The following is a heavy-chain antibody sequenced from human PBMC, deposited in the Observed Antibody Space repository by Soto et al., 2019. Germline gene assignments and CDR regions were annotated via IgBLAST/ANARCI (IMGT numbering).Heavy chain of an antibody. Sequence: GGSLRLSCAASGFTFSSYGMHWVRQAPGKGLEWVAVISYDGSNKYYADSVKGRFTISRDNSKNTLYLQMNSLRAEDTAVYYCAKDRRGYSYGYVPLYYGMDVWGQGTTVTVSS. CDR2: ISYDGSNK. D-gene: IGHD5-18*01. CDR1: GFTFSSYG. V-gene: IGHV3-30*18. J-gene: IGHJ6*02. CDR3: AKDRRGYSYGYVPLYYGMDV.